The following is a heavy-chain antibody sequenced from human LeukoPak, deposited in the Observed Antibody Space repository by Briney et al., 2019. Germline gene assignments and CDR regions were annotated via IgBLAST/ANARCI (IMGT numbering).Heavy chain of an antibody. Sequence: GGSLRLSCAASGLTFSSYAMSWVRQAPGKGLEWVSAISGSGGSTYYADSVKGRFTISRDNSKNSLYLQMNSLRAEDPAVTYCAKGGGSSVWSTKQYFQHWGQGTLVTVSS. CDR3: AKGGGSSVWSTKQYFQH. D-gene: IGHD6-19*01. CDR1: GLTFSSYA. J-gene: IGHJ1*01. V-gene: IGHV3-23*01. CDR2: ISGSGGST.